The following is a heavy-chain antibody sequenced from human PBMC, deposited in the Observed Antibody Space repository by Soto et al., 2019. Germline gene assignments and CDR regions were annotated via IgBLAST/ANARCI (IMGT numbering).Heavy chain of an antibody. CDR3: ARHSLPLRITRIGGAGGLDAFDI. V-gene: IGHV5-51*01. D-gene: IGHD3-22*01. CDR2: IYPGDSDT. J-gene: IGHJ3*02. Sequence: GESLKISCKGSGYSFTSYWIGWVRQMPGTGLEWMGIIYPGDSDTRYSPSFQGQVTISADKSISTAYLQWSSLKASDAAMYYWARHSLPLRITRIGGAGGLDAFDIWGQGTMVTVSS. CDR1: GYSFTSYW.